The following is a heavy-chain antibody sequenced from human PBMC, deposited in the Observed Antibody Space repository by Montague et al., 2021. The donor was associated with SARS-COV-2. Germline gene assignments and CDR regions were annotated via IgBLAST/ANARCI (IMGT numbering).Heavy chain of an antibody. D-gene: IGHD4-23*01. J-gene: IGHJ3*01. V-gene: IGHV4-39*01. CDR2: ICYGGST. CDR1: SDSTSSRSYC. CDR3: ARRRDSSTVVSPAVFDL. Sequence: SETLSLTCSVSSDSTSSRSYCWAWIRQSPGEGLEWIGNICYGGSTYYNPSLRSRVVMSAETSKSQFSLKLYSATAADTSIYYCARRRDSSTVVSPAVFDLWGQGTMVIVSS.